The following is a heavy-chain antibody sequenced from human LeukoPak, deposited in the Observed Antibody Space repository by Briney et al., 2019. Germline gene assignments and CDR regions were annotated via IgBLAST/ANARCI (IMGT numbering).Heavy chain of an antibody. CDR2: ISGSGVST. Sequence: GGSLRLACAASGFRFSSYAMSWVRQAPGKGLEWVSAISGSGVSTYYADSVKGRFTISRDNSKNTLYLQMNSLRAEDTAVYYCAKDQGYSYVVDYYYMDVWGKGTTVTVSS. D-gene: IGHD5-18*01. J-gene: IGHJ6*03. CDR3: AKDQGYSYVVDYYYMDV. V-gene: IGHV3-23*01. CDR1: GFRFSSYA.